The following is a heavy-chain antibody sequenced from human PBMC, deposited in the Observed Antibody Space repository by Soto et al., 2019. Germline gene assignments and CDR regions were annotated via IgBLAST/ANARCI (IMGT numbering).Heavy chain of an antibody. D-gene: IGHD6-13*01. CDR1: GYTFTSYG. CDR2: ISAYNGNT. J-gene: IGHJ5*02. V-gene: IGHV1-18*01. CDR3: ATAAAIDSELDP. Sequence: ASVQVSCKASGYTFTSYGISWVRQAPGQGLEWMGWISAYNGNTNYAQKLQGRVTMTTDTSTSTAYMELRSLRSDDTAVYYCATAAAIDSELDPWGQGTLVTVSS.